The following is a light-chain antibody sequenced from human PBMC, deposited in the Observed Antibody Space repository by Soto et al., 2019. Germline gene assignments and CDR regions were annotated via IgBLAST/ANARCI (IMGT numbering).Light chain of an antibody. V-gene: IGKV3-15*01. CDR3: QQYDNWPPWT. Sequence: EIGMTQSPPTLSVSQGERATLSCRASQSVSTNLAWYQQKPGQAPILLIYGASTRAAGVPARFSGSGSGTEFTLTISSLQSEDFAVYSCQQYDNWPPWTFGQGTKVELK. CDR1: QSVSTN. CDR2: GAS. J-gene: IGKJ1*01.